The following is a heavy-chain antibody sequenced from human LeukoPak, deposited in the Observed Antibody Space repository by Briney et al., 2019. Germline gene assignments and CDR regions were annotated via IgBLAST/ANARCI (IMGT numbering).Heavy chain of an antibody. V-gene: IGHV3-48*01. CDR2: ISSGSSSI. CDR1: GFTFSDYS. Sequence: GGSLRLSCAASGFTFSDYSMNWVRQAPGKGLEWVSKISSGSSSIYYADSVKGRFTISRDNAKSSLYLQINSLRAEDTAVYYCARGDYGDYGGTDFFDYWGQGILVTVSS. CDR3: ARGDYGDYGGTDFFDY. J-gene: IGHJ4*02. D-gene: IGHD4-17*01.